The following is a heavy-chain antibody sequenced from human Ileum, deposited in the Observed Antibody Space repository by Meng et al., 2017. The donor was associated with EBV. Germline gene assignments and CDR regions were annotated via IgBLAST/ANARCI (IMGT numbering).Heavy chain of an antibody. CDR2: ISTNTGNP. CDR3: ARDSGYTRSWSGDY. D-gene: IGHD6-13*01. CDR1: GYTFTRNA. J-gene: IGHJ4*02. Sequence: QGRLVQSGFEVKEPGASVKGSCRASGYTFTRNAINWVRQAPGQGLEWMGWISTNTGNPTYAQGFAGRFVFSLDTSVSTAYLQISGLKAEDTAIYYCARDSGYTRSWSGDYWGQGTLVTVSS. V-gene: IGHV7-4-1*02.